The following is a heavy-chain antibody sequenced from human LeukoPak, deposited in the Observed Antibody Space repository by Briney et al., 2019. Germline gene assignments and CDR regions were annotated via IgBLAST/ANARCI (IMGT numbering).Heavy chain of an antibody. CDR1: GYIFTGYY. Sequence: ASVKVSCKASGYIFTGYYMHWVRQAPGQGLEWMGWINPNSGGTNYAQKFQGRVTMTRDTSISTAYMELSRLRSDDTAVYYCARDYWLRAAAGYNWFDPWGQGTLVTVSS. CDR3: ARDYWLRAAAGYNWFDP. CDR2: INPNSGGT. V-gene: IGHV1-2*02. D-gene: IGHD6-13*01. J-gene: IGHJ5*02.